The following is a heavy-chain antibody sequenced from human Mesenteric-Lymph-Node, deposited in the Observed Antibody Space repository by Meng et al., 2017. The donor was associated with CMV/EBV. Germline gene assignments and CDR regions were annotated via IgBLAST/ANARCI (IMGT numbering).Heavy chain of an antibody. CDR1: GFTVSSNY. CDR3: AKNKDIYSSTWNVDY. J-gene: IGHJ4*02. V-gene: IGHV3-66*03. Sequence: GESLKISCAASGFTVSSNYMSWVRQAPGKGLEWVSVIYSCGSTYYADSVKGRFTISRDNSKNTLYLQMNSLRAEDTAVYYCAKNKDIYSSTWNVDYWGQGTLVTVSS. CDR2: IYSCGST. D-gene: IGHD6-13*01.